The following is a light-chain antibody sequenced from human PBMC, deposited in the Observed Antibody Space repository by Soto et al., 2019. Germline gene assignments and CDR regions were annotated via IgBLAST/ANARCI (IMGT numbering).Light chain of an antibody. Sequence: QSVLTQPASVSGSPGQSLTISSTGTSSDVGAYDYVSWYQQHPDKAPKLMIYEVSNRPSGVSNRFSGSKSVNTATLTISGLQADDEADYYCSSYTSSSTRVFGTGTKVTVL. CDR2: EVS. CDR1: SSDVGAYDY. J-gene: IGLJ1*01. V-gene: IGLV2-14*03. CDR3: SSYTSSSTRV.